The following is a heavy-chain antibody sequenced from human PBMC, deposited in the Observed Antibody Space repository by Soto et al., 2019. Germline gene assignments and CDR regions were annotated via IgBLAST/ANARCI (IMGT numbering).Heavy chain of an antibody. J-gene: IGHJ6*02. Sequence: GASVKVSCKASGYTFTGYYMHWVRQAPGQGLEWMGWINPNSGGTNYAQKFQGRVTMTRDTSIGTAYMELSRLRSDDTAVYYCARSTMVRGAHYYYYGMDVWGQGTTVTVSS. V-gene: IGHV1-2*02. CDR3: ARSTMVRGAHYYYYGMDV. D-gene: IGHD3-10*01. CDR2: INPNSGGT. CDR1: GYTFTGYY.